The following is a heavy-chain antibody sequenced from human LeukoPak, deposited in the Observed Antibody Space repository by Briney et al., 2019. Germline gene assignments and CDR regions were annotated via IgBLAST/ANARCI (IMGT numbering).Heavy chain of an antibody. D-gene: IGHD3-22*01. CDR2: IYYSGST. CDR1: GGSISSGGYY. Sequence: SQTLSLTCTVSGGSISSGGYYWSWIRQHPGKGLEWIGYIYYSGSTYYNPSLKSRVTISLDTSKNQFSLKLSSVTAADTAVYYCARDDYYDSSRAFDIWGQGTMVTVSS. CDR3: ARDDYYDSSRAFDI. J-gene: IGHJ3*02. V-gene: IGHV4-31*03.